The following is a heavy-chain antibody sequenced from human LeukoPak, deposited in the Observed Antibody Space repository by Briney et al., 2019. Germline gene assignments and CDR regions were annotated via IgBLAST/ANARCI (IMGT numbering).Heavy chain of an antibody. V-gene: IGHV3-48*04. Sequence: GGSLRLSCGASGFTFSSSTVSWVRQAPGKGLEWVSYISSSGSTIYYADSVKGRFTISRDNAKNSLYLQMNSLRAEDTAVYYCARGFSGSYPPYYFDYWGQGTLVTVSS. J-gene: IGHJ4*02. CDR2: ISSSGSTI. CDR3: ARGFSGSYPPYYFDY. CDR1: GFTFSSST. D-gene: IGHD1-26*01.